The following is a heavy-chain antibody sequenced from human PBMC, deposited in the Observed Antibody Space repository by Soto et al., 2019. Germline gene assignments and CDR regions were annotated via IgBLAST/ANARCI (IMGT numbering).Heavy chain of an antibody. CDR2: ISGSGSTT. Sequence: PGGSLRLSCAASGFTFSRYALIWVRQVPGKGLEWVSGISGSGSTTYYADSVKGRFTISRDNSKTTLYLQMNSLRADDTAEYNLANSGWYNPRGQYHHRCQGTLVTVSS. CDR3: ANSGWYNPRGQYHH. V-gene: IGHV3-23*01. CDR1: GFTFSRYA. D-gene: IGHD6-19*01. J-gene: IGHJ1*01.